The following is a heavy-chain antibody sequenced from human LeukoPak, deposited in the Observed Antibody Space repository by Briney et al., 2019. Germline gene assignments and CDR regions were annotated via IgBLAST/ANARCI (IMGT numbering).Heavy chain of an antibody. CDR2: MHYTGIT. Sequence: SETLSLTCTVSGDSISTYYWSWIRRPPGRGLEWIGYMHYTGITRYNPSLESRVTISADTSKGQFSLNLGSVTAADTAVYYCARHRIEVAGSYFDYWGQGTLVTVSS. CDR1: GDSISTYY. J-gene: IGHJ4*02. CDR3: ARHRIEVAGSYFDY. V-gene: IGHV4-59*08. D-gene: IGHD6-19*01.